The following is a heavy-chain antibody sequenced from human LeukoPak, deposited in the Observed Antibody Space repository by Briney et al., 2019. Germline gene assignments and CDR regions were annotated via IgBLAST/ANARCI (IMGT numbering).Heavy chain of an antibody. D-gene: IGHD4-4*01. Sequence: GGSLRLSCAASGFTFSSYWMSWVRQAPGKGLEWVANIKQDGSEKYYVDSVKGRFTISRDNAKNSLYLQMNSLRAEDTAVYYCARYLTVTINSIDYWGQGTLVTVSS. J-gene: IGHJ4*02. CDR1: GFTFSSYW. CDR3: ARYLTVTINSIDY. V-gene: IGHV3-7*01. CDR2: IKQDGSEK.